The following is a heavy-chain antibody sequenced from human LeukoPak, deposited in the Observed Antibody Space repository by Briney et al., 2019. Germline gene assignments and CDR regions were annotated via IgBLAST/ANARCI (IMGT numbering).Heavy chain of an antibody. CDR3: ARVERRDGYNFFDY. J-gene: IGHJ4*02. D-gene: IGHD5-12*01. CDR2: ISSSSSYI. Sequence: GGSLRLSCAASGFTVSSNYMSWVRQAPGKGLEWVSSISSSSSYIYYADSVKGRFTISRDNAKNSLYLQMNSLRAEDTAVYYCARVERRDGYNFFDYWGQGTLVTVSS. V-gene: IGHV3-21*01. CDR1: GFTVSSNY.